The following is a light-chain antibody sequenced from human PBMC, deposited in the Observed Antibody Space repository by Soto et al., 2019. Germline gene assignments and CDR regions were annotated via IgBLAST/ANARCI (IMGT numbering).Light chain of an antibody. J-gene: IGKJ1*01. Sequence: EIVLTQSPGTLSLSPGERATLSCRASHFVASSYVAWYQQKPGQAPRLLIYGASSRVTGIPDRFSGSGSGTDFTLTISRLEPEDFAVYYCQQYGSSPGTFGQGTKVDIK. CDR3: QQYGSSPGT. CDR1: HFVASSY. CDR2: GAS. V-gene: IGKV3-20*01.